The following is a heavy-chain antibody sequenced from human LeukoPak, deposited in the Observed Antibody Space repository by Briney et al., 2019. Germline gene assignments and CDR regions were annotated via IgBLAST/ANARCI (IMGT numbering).Heavy chain of an antibody. J-gene: IGHJ4*02. V-gene: IGHV3-30*09. CDR3: ARAPYCFTTNCPFDY. CDR1: GFIFSSYA. Sequence: PGRSLRLSCAASGFIFSSYAMHWVRQAPGKGLEWVALTSYDGINKFYADSVKGRFAISRDNSKNTLFLQMDSLRAEDTAAYYCARAPYCFTTNCPFDYWGQGTLVTVSS. D-gene: IGHD2-2*01. CDR2: TSYDGINK.